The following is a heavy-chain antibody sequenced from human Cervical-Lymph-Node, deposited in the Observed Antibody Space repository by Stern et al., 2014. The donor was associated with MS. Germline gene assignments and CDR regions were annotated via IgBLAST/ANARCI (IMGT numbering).Heavy chain of an antibody. CDR3: ARQNMVRGVTELDF. CDR1: GYTFSIYY. D-gene: IGHD3-10*01. CDR2: INPSTGST. J-gene: IGHJ4*02. Sequence: QVQLVQSGAEVKKSGASVRVSCKASGYTFSIYYMHWVRQAPGQGLEWLGIINPSTGSTTYAQKFQDRVPMTNDTSTSTVYLEMSSLMSEDTAVYYCARQNMVRGVTELDFWGQGTLVTVSS. V-gene: IGHV1-46*01.